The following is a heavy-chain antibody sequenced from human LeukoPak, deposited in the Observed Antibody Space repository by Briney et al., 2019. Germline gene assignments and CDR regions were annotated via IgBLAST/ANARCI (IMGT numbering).Heavy chain of an antibody. CDR1: GLTLSNFA. D-gene: IGHD1-1*01. J-gene: IGHJ4*02. V-gene: IGHV3-23*01. CDR2: ISDSGGST. CDR3: AKGQTTWRGLQLS. Sequence: GGSLRLSCAASGLTLSNFAINWIRQAPGRGLEWVSAISDSGGSTFYADSVKGRFTISRDNSKDMVYLQINSLGAEDTAAIYCAKGQTTWRGLQLSWGQGTLVTASS.